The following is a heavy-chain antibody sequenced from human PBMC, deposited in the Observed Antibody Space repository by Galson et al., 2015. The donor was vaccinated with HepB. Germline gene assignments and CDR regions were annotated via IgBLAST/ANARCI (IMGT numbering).Heavy chain of an antibody. J-gene: IGHJ3*02. CDR2: IYPGDSDT. CDR3: ARRPYDYIWGSYRSADVFDI. V-gene: IGHV5-51*03. D-gene: IGHD3-16*02. CDR1: GYSFTSYW. Sequence: QSGAEVKRPGESLKISCKGSGYSFTSYWIGWVRQMPGKGLEWMGIIYPGDSDTRYSPSFQGQVTISADKSISTAYLQWSSLKASDTAMYYCARRPYDYIWGSYRSADVFDIWGQGTMVTVSS.